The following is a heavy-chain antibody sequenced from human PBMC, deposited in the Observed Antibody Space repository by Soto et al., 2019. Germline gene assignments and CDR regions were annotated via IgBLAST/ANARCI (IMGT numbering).Heavy chain of an antibody. J-gene: IGHJ5*02. CDR3: ARVITMVRGVIIPSNWFDP. D-gene: IGHD3-10*01. Sequence: ASVKVSCKASGGTFSSYAISWVRQAPGQGLEWMGGIIPIFGTANYAQKFQGRVTITADESTSTAYMELSSLRSEDTAVYYCARVITMVRGVIIPSNWFDPWCQGILVTVST. CDR1: GGTFSSYA. V-gene: IGHV1-69*13. CDR2: IIPIFGTA.